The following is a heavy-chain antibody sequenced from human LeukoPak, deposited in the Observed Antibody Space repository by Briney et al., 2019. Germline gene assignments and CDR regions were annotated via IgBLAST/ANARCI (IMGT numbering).Heavy chain of an antibody. CDR3: AGSPLYYYDSRPLDY. Sequence: SETLSLTCAVYGGSFSGYYWSWIRQSPGKGLEWIGEINHSGSTNYNPSLKSRVTISVDTSKNQFSLKLSSVTAADAAVYYCAGSPLYYYDSRPLDYWGQGTLVTVSS. CDR1: GGSFSGYY. CDR2: INHSGST. J-gene: IGHJ4*02. D-gene: IGHD3-22*01. V-gene: IGHV4-34*01.